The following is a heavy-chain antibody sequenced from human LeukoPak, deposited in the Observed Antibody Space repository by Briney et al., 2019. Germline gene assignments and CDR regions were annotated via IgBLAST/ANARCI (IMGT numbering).Heavy chain of an antibody. CDR3: ARYLRSRLDY. CDR2: IYYSGST. CDR1: GGSISSYY. J-gene: IGHJ4*02. V-gene: IGHV4-59*08. D-gene: IGHD2/OR15-2a*01. Sequence: PSETLSLTCTVSGGSISSYYWSWIRQPPGKGLEWIGYIYYSGSTSYNPSLKSRVTISVDTSKNQFSLKLSSVTAADTAVYYCARYLRSRLDYWGQGTLVTVSS.